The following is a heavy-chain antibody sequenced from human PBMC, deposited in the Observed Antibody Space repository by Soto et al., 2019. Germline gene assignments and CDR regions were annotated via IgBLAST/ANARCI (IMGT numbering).Heavy chain of an antibody. CDR1: GFTFSRYG. V-gene: IGHV3-30*18. J-gene: IGHJ6*03. CDR2: ISYDGSNE. D-gene: IGHD3-16*01. CDR3: AKDLGRFLYMDV. Sequence: GGSLRLSCAASGFTFSRYGMHWVRQAPGKGLEWVAVISYDGSNEYYADSVKGRFTISRDNSKNTLYLQMNSLRAEETAVYYCAKDLGRFLYMDVWGKGTTVTVSS.